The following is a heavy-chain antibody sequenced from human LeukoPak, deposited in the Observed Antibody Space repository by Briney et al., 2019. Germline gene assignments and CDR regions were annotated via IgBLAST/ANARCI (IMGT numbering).Heavy chain of an antibody. D-gene: IGHD3-16*02. CDR2: MNPNSGNT. J-gene: IGHJ5*02. CDR1: GYTFTSYD. CDR3: ARGPLVRLPSSFDP. V-gene: IGHV1-8*01. Sequence: ASVKVSCKASGYTFTSYDLNWVRQATGQGLGWMGWMNPNSGNTGSAQRFQGRVTMTRDTSISTAYMELSSLRSEDTAVYYCARGPLVRLPSSFDPWGQGTLVTVSS.